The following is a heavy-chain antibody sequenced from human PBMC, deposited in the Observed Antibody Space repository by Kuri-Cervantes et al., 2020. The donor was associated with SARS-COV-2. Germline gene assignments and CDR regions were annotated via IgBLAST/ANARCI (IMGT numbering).Heavy chain of an antibody. CDR3: AREIERGTVVIAYMGYFDY. J-gene: IGHJ4*02. V-gene: IGHV1-69*13. CDR2: IIPIFGTA. Sequence: SVKVSCKASGGTFSSYAISWVRQAPGQGLEWMGRIIPIFGTANYAQKFQGRVTITADESTSTAYMELRSLRSDDTAVYYCAREIERGTVVIAYMGYFDYWGQGTLVTVSS. D-gene: IGHD4-23*01. CDR1: GGTFSSYA.